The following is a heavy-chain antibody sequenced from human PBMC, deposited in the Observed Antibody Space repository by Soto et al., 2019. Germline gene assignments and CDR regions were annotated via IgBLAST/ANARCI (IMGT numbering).Heavy chain of an antibody. J-gene: IGHJ5*02. CDR2: ISYDGSDE. CDR3: AQDPKCCTIVTHVLDNWVDP. CDR1: GFTFSNYG. V-gene: IGHV3-30*18. Sequence: QVQLVESGGGVVQPGRSLRLSCAASGFTFSNYGMHWVRQTPGKGLEWVADISYDGSDEYYTDSVKGRFTISRDNSKNTLYLQVNSQKAEDTAMYYCAQDPKCCTIVTHVLDNWVDPWGQGTLVSVAS. D-gene: IGHD2-8*01.